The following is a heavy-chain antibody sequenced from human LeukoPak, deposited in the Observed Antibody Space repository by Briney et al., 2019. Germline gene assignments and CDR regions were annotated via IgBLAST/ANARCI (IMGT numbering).Heavy chain of an antibody. D-gene: IGHD4-23*01. J-gene: IGHJ5*02. CDR1: GYTFTNYY. V-gene: IGHV1-46*01. Sequence: EASVKVSCKASGYTFTNYYIHWVRQAPGQGLEWMGIINPSGDNTWYAQKFQGRVTMTRDMSTSTAYMELSSLRSEDTAVYYCARDNSVEDTAWWFDPWGQGTLVTVSS. CDR2: INPSGDNT. CDR3: ARDNSVEDTAWWFDP.